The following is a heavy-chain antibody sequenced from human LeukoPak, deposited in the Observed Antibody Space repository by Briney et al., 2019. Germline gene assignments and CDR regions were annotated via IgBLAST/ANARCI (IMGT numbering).Heavy chain of an antibody. Sequence: SQTLSLTCTVSGGSISSGDYYWSWIRQPPGKGLEWIGYTYYSGSTYYNPSLKSRVTISVDTSKNQFSLKLSSVTAADTAVYYCASSVGYCSSTSCYPDYWGQGTLVTVSS. D-gene: IGHD2-2*01. CDR1: GGSISSGDYY. V-gene: IGHV4-30-4*01. J-gene: IGHJ4*02. CDR3: ASSVGYCSSTSCYPDY. CDR2: TYYSGST.